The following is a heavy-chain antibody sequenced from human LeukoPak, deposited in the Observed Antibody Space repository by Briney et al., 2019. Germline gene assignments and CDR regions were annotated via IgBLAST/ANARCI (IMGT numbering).Heavy chain of an antibody. CDR3: ARDGPPSLLWFGDQARYFDL. Sequence: GASVKVSCKASGYTFTSYYMHWVRQAPGQGLEWMGIINPSGGSTSYAQKFQGRVTMTRDTSTSTVYMELSSLRSEDTAVYYCARDGPPSLLWFGDQARYFDLWGRGTLVTVSS. CDR1: GYTFTSYY. CDR2: INPSGGST. V-gene: IGHV1-46*01. D-gene: IGHD3-10*01. J-gene: IGHJ2*01.